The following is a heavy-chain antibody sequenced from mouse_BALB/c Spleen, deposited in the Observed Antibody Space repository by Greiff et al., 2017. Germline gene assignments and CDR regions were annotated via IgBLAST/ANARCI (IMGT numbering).Heavy chain of an antibody. Sequence: VQLQQSGAELVKPGASVKLSCKASGYAFSSYWMNWVKQRPGQGLEWIGQIYPGDGDTNYNGKFKGKATLTADKSSSTAYMQLSSLTSEDSAVYFCARLTMITTFYFDYWGQGTTLTVSS. CDR3: ARLTMITTFYFDY. V-gene: IGHV1-80*01. J-gene: IGHJ2*01. CDR2: IYPGDGDT. D-gene: IGHD2-4*01. CDR1: GYAFSSYW.